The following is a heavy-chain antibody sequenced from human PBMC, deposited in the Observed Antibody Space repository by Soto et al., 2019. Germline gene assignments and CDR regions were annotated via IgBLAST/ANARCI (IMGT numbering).Heavy chain of an antibody. Sequence: PGESLKISCKGSGYSFTSYWIGWVRQMPGKGLEWMGIIYPGDSDTRYSPSYQGQVTISADKSISTAYLQWSSLKASDTAMYYCARHYGDYLIAFDIWGQGTMVTVSS. CDR2: IYPGDSDT. J-gene: IGHJ3*02. D-gene: IGHD4-17*01. CDR1: GYSFTSYW. V-gene: IGHV5-51*01. CDR3: ARHYGDYLIAFDI.